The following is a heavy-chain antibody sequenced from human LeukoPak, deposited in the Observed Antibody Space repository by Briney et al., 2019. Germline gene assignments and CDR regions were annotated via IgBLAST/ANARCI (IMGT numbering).Heavy chain of an antibody. V-gene: IGHV4-34*01. D-gene: IGHD3-3*01. Sequence: SETLSLTCAVYGGSFSGYYWSWIRQPPGKGLEWIGEINHSGSTNYNPSLKSRVTISVDTSKNQFSLKLSSVTAADTAVYYCARQDFWSGYFFDYWGQGTLVTVSS. CDR1: GGSFSGYY. J-gene: IGHJ4*02. CDR3: ARQDFWSGYFFDY. CDR2: INHSGST.